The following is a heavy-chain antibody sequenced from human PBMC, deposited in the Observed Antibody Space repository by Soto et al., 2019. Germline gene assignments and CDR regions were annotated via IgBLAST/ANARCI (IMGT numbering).Heavy chain of an antibody. CDR2: IDTSGRAT. CDR1: GFTFSTYS. D-gene: IGHD7-27*01. Sequence: EVQLVESGGGLVQPRGSLRLSCAASGFTFSTYSLSWVRQAPGKGLEWIAYIDTSGRATSYADSVRGRFAISRDNARDALYLQVYSLRGEDTAVYYCARDFLTGDYREAFDIWGQGTMVTVSS. CDR3: ARDFLTGDYREAFDI. J-gene: IGHJ3*02. V-gene: IGHV3-48*01.